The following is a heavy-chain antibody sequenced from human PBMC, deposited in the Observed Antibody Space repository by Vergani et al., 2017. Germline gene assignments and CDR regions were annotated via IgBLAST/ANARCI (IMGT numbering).Heavy chain of an antibody. Sequence: QVQLQESGPGLVKPSQTLSLTCTVSGGSISSGSYYWSWIRQPAGKGLEWIGRIYTSGSTNYNPSLKSRVTISVDTSKNQFSLKLSSVTAADTAVYYCAGHYYDSSGYYYYGMDVWGQGTTVTVSS. CDR2: IYTSGST. D-gene: IGHD3-22*01. CDR1: GGSISSGSYY. CDR3: AGHYYDSSGYYYYGMDV. V-gene: IGHV4-61*02. J-gene: IGHJ6*02.